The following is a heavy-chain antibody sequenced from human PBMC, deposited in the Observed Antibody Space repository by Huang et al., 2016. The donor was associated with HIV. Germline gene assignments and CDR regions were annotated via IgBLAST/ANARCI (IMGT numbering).Heavy chain of an antibody. J-gene: IGHJ6*03. D-gene: IGHD6-19*01. Sequence: QLQLQESGPGPVKPSATLSLTCSVSGGSISGSRYYWGWIRQPPGKGLGGIGGIYYSGDSHDRPSRKSRGTIPVDTSKNQFSLKLSSVTAADTAVYYCARGQSGPSQWLASLGNYYYYMDVWGKGTTVTVSS. CDR3: ARGQSGPSQWLASLGNYYYYMDV. CDR2: IYYSGDS. CDR1: GGSISGSRYY. V-gene: IGHV4-39*01.